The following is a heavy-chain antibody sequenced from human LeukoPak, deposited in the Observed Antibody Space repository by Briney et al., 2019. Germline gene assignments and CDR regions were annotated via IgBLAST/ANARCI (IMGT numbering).Heavy chain of an antibody. D-gene: IGHD1-26*01. CDR1: GYSFSSYE. CDR3: ARGGSYHPADY. J-gene: IGHJ4*02. Sequence: ASVKVSCKASGYSFSSYEITWVRQAPGQGLEWMGWISGYNGNTKYAQKFQGRVTMTADTSTGKAYMDLRSLRFDDTAVYYCARGGSYHPADYWGQGTLVTVSS. V-gene: IGHV1-18*01. CDR2: ISGYNGNT.